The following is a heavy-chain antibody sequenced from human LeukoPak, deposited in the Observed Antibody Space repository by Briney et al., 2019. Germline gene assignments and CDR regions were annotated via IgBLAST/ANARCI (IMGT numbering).Heavy chain of an antibody. CDR3: ARALGAFDI. Sequence: SETLSLTCAVYGGSFSGYYWSWIRQPPGKGLEWIGEINHSGSTNYNPSLKSRVTILLHTSKNHFSLNLSSVTAADTAVYYCARALGAFDIWGQGTMVTVS. J-gene: IGHJ3*02. CDR2: INHSGST. CDR1: GGSFSGYY. V-gene: IGHV4-34*01.